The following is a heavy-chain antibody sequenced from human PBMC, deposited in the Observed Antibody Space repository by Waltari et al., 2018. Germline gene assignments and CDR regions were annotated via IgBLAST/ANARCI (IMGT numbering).Heavy chain of an antibody. D-gene: IGHD2-2*01. CDR1: GGTFSSYA. CDR3: ASAYCSSTSCGIRHYYYGMDV. V-gene: IGHV1-69*01. J-gene: IGHJ6*02. CDR2: IIPIFGPA. Sequence: QVQLVQSGAEVKKPGSSVKVSCKASGGTFSSYAISWVRQAPGQGLEWMGGIIPIFGPANYAQKFQGRVTITADESTSTAYMELSSLRSEDTAVYYCASAYCSSTSCGIRHYYYGMDVWGQGTTVTVSS.